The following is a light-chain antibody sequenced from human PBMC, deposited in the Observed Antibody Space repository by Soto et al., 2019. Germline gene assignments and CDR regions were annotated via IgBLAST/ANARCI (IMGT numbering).Light chain of an antibody. Sequence: EIVSTQSPGTLSLSPGERATLSCRASQSVSSSYLAWYQQKPGQAPRLLIYGASSRATGIPDRFSGSGSGTDLTLTISRLEPEDFAGYYCQQYGSSPLITFGPGTKVDIK. CDR1: QSVSSSY. V-gene: IGKV3-20*01. J-gene: IGKJ3*01. CDR3: QQYGSSPLIT. CDR2: GAS.